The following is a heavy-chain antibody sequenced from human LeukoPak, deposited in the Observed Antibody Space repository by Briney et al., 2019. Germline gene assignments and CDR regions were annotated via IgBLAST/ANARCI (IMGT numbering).Heavy chain of an antibody. CDR3: ATGLDY. V-gene: IGHV3-48*01. Sequence: GGSLRLSCAASGFTFSNYNMTWVRPAPRKGLEWVSYISTSSSTIYYADSVRGRFTISRDNAKNSLYLQMNSLRAEDTAVYYCATGLDYWGQGTLVTVSS. CDR1: GFTFSNYN. J-gene: IGHJ4*02. CDR2: ISTSSSTI.